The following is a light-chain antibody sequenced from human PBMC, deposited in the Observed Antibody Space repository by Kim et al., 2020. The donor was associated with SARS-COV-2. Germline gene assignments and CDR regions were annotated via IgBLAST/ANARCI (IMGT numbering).Light chain of an antibody. CDR2: AAS. CDR1: QGISSW. CDR3: QQANSFPFT. J-gene: IGKJ5*01. V-gene: IGKV1-12*02. Sequence: DIQMTQSPSSVSASVGDRVTITCRASQGISSWLAWYQQKPGKAPKLLIYAASSLQSGVPSRFSGSASGTDFTLSSLQPEDFATYYCQQANSFPFTFGQGTRLEIK.